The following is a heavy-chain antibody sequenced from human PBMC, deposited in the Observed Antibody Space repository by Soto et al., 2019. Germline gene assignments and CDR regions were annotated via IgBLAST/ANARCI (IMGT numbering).Heavy chain of an antibody. CDR1: ECTVSGRS. V-gene: IGHV3-74*01. J-gene: IGHJ6*03. CDR3: ARGWFGPDV. CDR2: IDKVGTDS. Sequence: EVQLVESGGGLVQPGGFLRLSCAASECTVSGRSVHWVRQAPGKGLVWVSGIDKVGTDSTYADSVKGRFTSSRDNAKNTVYLQMNSLRVEDTAVYYCARGWFGPDVWGKGTTVTVSS. D-gene: IGHD3-10*01.